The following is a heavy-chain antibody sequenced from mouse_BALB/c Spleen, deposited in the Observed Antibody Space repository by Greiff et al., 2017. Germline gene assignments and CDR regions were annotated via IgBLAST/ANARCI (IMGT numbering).Heavy chain of an antibody. CDR1: GFTFSSYT. J-gene: IGHJ1*01. V-gene: IGHV5-12-2*01. CDR3: ATYKYFDV. CDR2: ISNGGGST. Sequence: EVQGVESGGGLVQPGGSLKLSCAASGFTFSSYTMSWVRQTPEKRLEWVAYISNGGGSTYYPDTVKGRFTISRDNAKNTLYLQMSSLKSEDTAMYYCATYKYFDVWGAGTTVTVSS.